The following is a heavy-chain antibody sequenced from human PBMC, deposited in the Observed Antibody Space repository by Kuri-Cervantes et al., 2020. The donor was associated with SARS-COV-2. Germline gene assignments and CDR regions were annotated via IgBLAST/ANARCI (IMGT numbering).Heavy chain of an antibody. CDR2: ISGSGGST. V-gene: IGHV3-23*01. CDR1: GVTFSSDA. D-gene: IGHD3-3*01. CDR3: ARDYYEDEYSRFFDS. J-gene: IGHJ4*02. Sequence: GESLKISCAASGVTFSSDAMSWVRQAPGKGLEWVSAISGSGGSTYYADSVKGRFTISRDNSKNTLYLQMNSLRAEDTAVYYCARDYYEDEYSRFFDSWGQGIRVTVSS.